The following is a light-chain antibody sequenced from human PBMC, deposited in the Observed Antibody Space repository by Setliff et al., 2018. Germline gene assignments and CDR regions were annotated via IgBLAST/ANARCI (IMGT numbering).Light chain of an antibody. Sequence: SYELTQPPSVPVAPGKTARITCGGNNIGGESVNWYQQKPGQAPVLVIYYDSDRPSGIPERFFGSNSGNTATLTISRVEAGDEADYYCQVWDSGSEHYVFGTGTKV. CDR1: NIGGES. CDR3: QVWDSGSEHYV. J-gene: IGLJ1*01. V-gene: IGLV3-21*04. CDR2: YDS.